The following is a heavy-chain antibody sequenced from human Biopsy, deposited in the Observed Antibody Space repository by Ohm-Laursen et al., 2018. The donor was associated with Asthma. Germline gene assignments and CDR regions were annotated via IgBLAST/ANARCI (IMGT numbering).Heavy chain of an antibody. V-gene: IGHV3-15*01. CDR2: VKIKRHGGTT. J-gene: IGHJ4*02. CDR1: GFTFSESW. Sequence: SLRLSCAASGFTFSESWMTWVRQAPGKGLEWVGHVKIKRHGGTTDLAEPVKGRFTISRDDSKNTLYLQMNSLKTEGTAVYYCQRGCNGDDCGYWGQGTLVTVSS. D-gene: IGHD5-12*01. CDR3: QRGCNGDDCGY.